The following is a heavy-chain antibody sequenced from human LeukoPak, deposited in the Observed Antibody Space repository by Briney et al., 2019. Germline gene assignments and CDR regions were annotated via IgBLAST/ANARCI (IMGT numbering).Heavy chain of an antibody. D-gene: IGHD2-21*02. CDR2: IYYSGST. Sequence: SQTLSLTCTVSGGSISSGGYYWSWIRQHPGKGLEWIGYIYYSGSTYYSPSLKSRVTISVDTSKNQFSLKLSSVTAADTAVYYCARDRVVVTAAWGRRDYGMDVWGQGTTVTVSS. V-gene: IGHV4-31*03. J-gene: IGHJ6*02. CDR1: GGSISSGGYY. CDR3: ARDRVVVTAAWGRRDYGMDV.